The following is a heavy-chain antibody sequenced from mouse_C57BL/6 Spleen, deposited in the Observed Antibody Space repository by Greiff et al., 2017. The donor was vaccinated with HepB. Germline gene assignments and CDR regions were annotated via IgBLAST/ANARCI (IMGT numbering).Heavy chain of an antibody. J-gene: IGHJ2*01. V-gene: IGHV1-61*01. CDR3: ARRYYGSSSLFDY. Sequence: QVQLKQPGAELVRPGSSVKLSCKASGYTFTSYWMDWVKQRPGQGLEWIGNIYPSDSETHYNQKFKDKATLTVDKSSSTAYMQLSSLTSEDSAVYYCARRYYGSSSLFDYWGQGTTLTVSS. CDR2: IYPSDSET. D-gene: IGHD1-1*01. CDR1: GYTFTSYW.